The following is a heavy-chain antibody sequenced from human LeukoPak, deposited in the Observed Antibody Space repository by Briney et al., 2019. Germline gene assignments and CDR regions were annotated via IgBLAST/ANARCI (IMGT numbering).Heavy chain of an antibody. D-gene: IGHD6-13*01. CDR2: TNPNTGGT. V-gene: IGHV1-2*02. CDR1: GYSFIGYH. CDR3: ATEGAAPAVDAFDI. Sequence: ASVKVSCKASGYSFIGYHMHWVRQAPGQGLEWMGWTNPNTGGTKYAQKFQGRVTMTRDTSISTAYMELSSLRAEDTAVYFCATEGAAPAVDAFDIWGQGTMVTVSS. J-gene: IGHJ3*02.